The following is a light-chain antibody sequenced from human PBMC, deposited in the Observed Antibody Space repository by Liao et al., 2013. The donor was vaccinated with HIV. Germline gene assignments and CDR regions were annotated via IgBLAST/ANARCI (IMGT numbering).Light chain of an antibody. V-gene: IGLV3-21*01. CDR2: YDS. CDR3: QVWDSTSEHPVV. J-gene: IGLJ2*01. CDR1: NIGSTS. Sequence: SYVLTQPPSVSVAPGKTARMTCGGNNIGSTSVHWFQQRPGQAPVLVIYYDSDRPSGIPERFSGSNSGNTATLTISRVEAGDEADYYCQVWDSTSEHPVVFGRGTKLTVL.